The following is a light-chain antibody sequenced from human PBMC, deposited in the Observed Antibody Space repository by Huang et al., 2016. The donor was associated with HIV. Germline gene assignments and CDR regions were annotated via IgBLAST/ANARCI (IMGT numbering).Light chain of an antibody. J-gene: IGKJ4*01. Sequence: EIVLTQSPATLSLSPGDRATLSCRASQSVGVYLAWYQQKPGQAPRRLIFEASNRATGIPDRFSGRGSGTDCTLTIDSLQPDDFAIYYCQQRTKWPPVLTFGGGTRVEIK. CDR2: EAS. CDR3: QQRTKWPPVLT. V-gene: IGKV3-11*01. CDR1: QSVGVY.